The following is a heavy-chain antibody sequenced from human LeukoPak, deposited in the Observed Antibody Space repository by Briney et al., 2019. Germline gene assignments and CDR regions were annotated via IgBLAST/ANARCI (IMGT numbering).Heavy chain of an antibody. CDR3: ARGQVDSSGYYAGSLDSFDI. CDR2: IYYSGST. J-gene: IGHJ3*02. D-gene: IGHD3-22*01. CDR1: GGSISSYY. Sequence: SETLSLTCTVSGGSISSYYWSWIRQPPGKGLEWIGYIYYSGSTNYNPSLKSRVTISVDTSKNQLSLKLSSVTAADTAVYYCARGQVDSSGYYAGSLDSFDIWGQGTMVTVSS. V-gene: IGHV4-59*08.